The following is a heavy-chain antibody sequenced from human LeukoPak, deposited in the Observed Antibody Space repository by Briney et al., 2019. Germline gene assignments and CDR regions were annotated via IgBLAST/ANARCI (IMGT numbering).Heavy chain of an antibody. Sequence: ASVKVSCKASGYTFTGYYMHWVRQAPGQGLEWVGWVNPNNGDTKFAQRFQGRVTMTRDTSISTAYMELSSLRSDDTAVYYCARDRCYDSSGYYSTWGQGTLVTVSS. CDR3: ARDRCYDSSGYYST. J-gene: IGHJ5*02. V-gene: IGHV1-2*02. CDR1: GYTFTGYY. CDR2: VNPNNGDT. D-gene: IGHD3-22*01.